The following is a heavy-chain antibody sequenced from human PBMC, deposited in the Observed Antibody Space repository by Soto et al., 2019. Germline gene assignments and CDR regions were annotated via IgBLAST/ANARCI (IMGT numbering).Heavy chain of an antibody. Sequence: EVQLLESGGGLVQPGRSLRLSCAASGFTFSNYVMSWVRQAPGKGLDWVSPFSVIGGTTYYADPVTGRFTISRDNSKNTLFLQMNSLRAEDAAVYYCAKFFVETGSNSGWPWSFHYWGQGTLVTVSS. CDR3: AKFFVETGSNSGWPWSFHY. V-gene: IGHV3-23*01. CDR1: GFTFSNYV. J-gene: IGHJ4*02. D-gene: IGHD6-25*01. CDR2: FSVIGGTT.